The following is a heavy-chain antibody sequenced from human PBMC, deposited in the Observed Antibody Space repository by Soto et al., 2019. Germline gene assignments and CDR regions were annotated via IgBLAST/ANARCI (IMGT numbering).Heavy chain of an antibody. V-gene: IGHV1-2*04. CDR2: INPNSGGT. Sequence: ASVKVSFKASGYTFTSYGISWVRQAPGQGLEWMGWINPNSGGTNQAQKFQGWVTMTRDTSISTAYMELSRLRSDDTAVYYCARAHCGGDCYSGVDYWGQGTLVTVSS. CDR1: GYTFTSYG. J-gene: IGHJ4*02. D-gene: IGHD2-21*02. CDR3: ARAHCGGDCYSGVDY.